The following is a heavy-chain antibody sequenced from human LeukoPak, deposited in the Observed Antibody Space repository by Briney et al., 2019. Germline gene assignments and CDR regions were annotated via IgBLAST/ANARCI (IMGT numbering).Heavy chain of an antibody. J-gene: IGHJ6*02. Sequence: SEALSLTCAVYGGSFSGYYWSWIRQPPGKGLEWIGEINHSGSTNYNPSLKSRVTISVDTSKNQFSLKLSSVTAADTAVYYCATAAGTYYYYGMDVWGQGTTVTVSS. CDR1: GGSFSGYY. CDR2: INHSGST. D-gene: IGHD6-13*01. V-gene: IGHV4-34*01. CDR3: ATAAGTYYYYGMDV.